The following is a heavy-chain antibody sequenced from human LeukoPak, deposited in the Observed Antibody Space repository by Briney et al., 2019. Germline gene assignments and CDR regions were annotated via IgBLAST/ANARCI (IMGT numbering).Heavy chain of an antibody. CDR1: GFTFSSNY. CDR2: IYSGGST. Sequence: PGGSLRLSCAASGFTFSSNYMSWVRQAPGKGLEWVSVIYSGGSTYYADSVKGRFTISRDNSKNTLYLQMNSLRAEDTAVYYCARGMIAVAGAFPDAFDIWGQGTMVTVSS. CDR3: ARGMIAVAGAFPDAFDI. D-gene: IGHD6-19*01. V-gene: IGHV3-53*01. J-gene: IGHJ3*02.